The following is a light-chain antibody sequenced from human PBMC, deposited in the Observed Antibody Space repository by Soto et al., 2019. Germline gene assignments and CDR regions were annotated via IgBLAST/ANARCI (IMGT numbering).Light chain of an antibody. CDR2: GAS. J-gene: IGKJ1*01. Sequence: EIMMTQSPATLSVSPGERATLSCRASQSVSNNLAWYLQRPGQAPRLLIYGASTRATDTPARFSGSGSGTEFTLTISSLQSEDFAVYYCQQYTDWWTFGQGTKVEF. CDR1: QSVSNN. CDR3: QQYTDWWT. V-gene: IGKV3-15*01.